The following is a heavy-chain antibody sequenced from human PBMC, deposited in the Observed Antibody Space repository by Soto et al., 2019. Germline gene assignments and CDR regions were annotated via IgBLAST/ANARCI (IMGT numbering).Heavy chain of an antibody. J-gene: IGHJ4*02. CDR2: ISGSGGST. D-gene: IGHD5-18*01. V-gene: IGHV3-23*01. CDR1: GFTFSSYA. CDR3: AKDGLGAYSYGSYYFDY. Sequence: PWGSLRLSCAASGFTFSSYAMSWVRQAPGKGLEWVSTISGSGGSTYYADSVKGRFTISRDNSKNTLYLQMNSLRAEDTAVYYCAKDGLGAYSYGSYYFDYWGQGTLVTVSS.